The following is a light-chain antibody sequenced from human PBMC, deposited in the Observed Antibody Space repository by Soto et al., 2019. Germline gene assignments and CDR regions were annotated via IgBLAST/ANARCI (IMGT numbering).Light chain of an antibody. J-gene: IGLJ1*01. CDR1: TGAVTSGHF. CDR2: NTN. Sequence: QAVVTQEPSLTVSPGGTVTLTCASSTGAVTSGHFPNWFQQKPGQAPRALIHNTNNKHSWTPARFSGSLLGGKAALTLSGAQPEDEAEYYCLLYYGGAHVFGAGTKVTVL. V-gene: IGLV7-43*01. CDR3: LLYYGGAHV.